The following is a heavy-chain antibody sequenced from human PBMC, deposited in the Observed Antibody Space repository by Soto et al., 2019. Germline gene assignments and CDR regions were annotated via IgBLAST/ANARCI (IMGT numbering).Heavy chain of an antibody. J-gene: IGHJ5*02. Sequence: ASVKVSCKASGYTFTSYGISWVRQAPGQGLEWMGWISAYNGNTNYAQKLQGRVTMTTDTSTSTAYMELRSLRSDDTAVYYCERVGRSHTPPNWFDPWGQGTLVTVS. CDR3: ERVGRSHTPPNWFDP. CDR1: GYTFTSYG. D-gene: IGHD2-2*02. V-gene: IGHV1-18*01. CDR2: ISAYNGNT.